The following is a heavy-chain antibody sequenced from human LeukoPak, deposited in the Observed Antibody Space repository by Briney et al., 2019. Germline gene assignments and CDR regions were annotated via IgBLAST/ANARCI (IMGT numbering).Heavy chain of an antibody. D-gene: IGHD2-2*01. CDR3: ATGSTSSGGWFDP. CDR1: GFTFSSYA. CDR2: ISYDGSNK. Sequence: GGSLRLSCAASGFTFSSYAMHWVRQAPGKGLEWVAVISYDGSNKYYADSVKGRFTISRDNSKNTLYLQMNSLRAEDTAVYYCATGSTSSGGWFDPWGQGTLVTVSS. V-gene: IGHV3-30*04. J-gene: IGHJ5*02.